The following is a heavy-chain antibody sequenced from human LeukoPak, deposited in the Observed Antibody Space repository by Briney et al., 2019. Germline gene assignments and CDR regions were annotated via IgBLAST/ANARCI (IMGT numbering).Heavy chain of an antibody. J-gene: IGHJ6*04. CDR3: ARGPRPRIVVVPAAMRGGGRYYYGMDV. CDR2: INHSGST. Sequence: SETLSLTCAVYGGSFSGYYWSWIRQPPGKGLEWIGEINHSGSTNYNPSLKSRDTISVDTSKNQFSLKLSSVTAADTAVYYCARGPRPRIVVVPAAMRGGGRYYYGMDVWGKGTTVTVSS. CDR1: GGSFSGYY. V-gene: IGHV4-34*01. D-gene: IGHD2-2*01.